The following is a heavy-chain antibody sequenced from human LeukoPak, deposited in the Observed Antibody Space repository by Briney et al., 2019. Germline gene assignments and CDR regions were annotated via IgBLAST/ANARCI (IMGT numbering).Heavy chain of an antibody. CDR2: ISGSGGST. CDR1: GFTFSSYA. V-gene: IGHV3-23*01. Sequence: GGSLRLSCAASGFTFSSYAMCWVRQAPGKGLEWVSAISGSGGSTYYADSVKGRFTISRDNSKNTLYLQMNSLRAEDTAVYYCAKDKGSSSWLLDYWGQGTLVTVSS. D-gene: IGHD6-13*01. CDR3: AKDKGSSSWLLDY. J-gene: IGHJ4*02.